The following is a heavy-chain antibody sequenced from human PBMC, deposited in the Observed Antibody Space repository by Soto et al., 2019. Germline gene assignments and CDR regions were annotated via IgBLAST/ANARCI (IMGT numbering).Heavy chain of an antibody. CDR2: IIPILGIA. J-gene: IGHJ5*02. Sequence: QVQLVQSGAEVKKPGSSVKVSCKASGGTFSSYTISWVRQAPGQGLEWMGRIIPILGIANYAQKFQGRVTIIADKSTSTAYMELSSLRSEDTAVYYCARGAGYSGYDTWGQGTLVTVSS. CDR3: ARGAGYSGYDT. CDR1: GGTFSSYT. D-gene: IGHD5-12*01. V-gene: IGHV1-69*02.